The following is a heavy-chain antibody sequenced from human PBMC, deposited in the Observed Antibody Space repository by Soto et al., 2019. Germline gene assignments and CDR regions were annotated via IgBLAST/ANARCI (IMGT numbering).Heavy chain of an antibody. CDR2: ISGSASTT. CDR1: GFTFSSYA. V-gene: IGHV3-23*01. CDR3: AKGRSYYYYYGVDV. Sequence: PGGSLRLSCAASGFTFSSYAMNWVRQAPGKGLEWVSSISGSASTTYYADSVKGRFTISRDNSKSTLYLQMNSLRAEDTALYYCAKGRSYYYYYGVDVWGQGTTVTVSS. J-gene: IGHJ6*02.